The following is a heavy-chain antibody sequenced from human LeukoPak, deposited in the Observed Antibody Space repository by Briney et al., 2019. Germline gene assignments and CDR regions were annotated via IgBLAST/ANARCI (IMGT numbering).Heavy chain of an antibody. D-gene: IGHD2-21*01. CDR3: AKDRLLNCRGDCYIFDY. Sequence: GGSLRLSCLASGFTFSSYVMNWVRQTPGKGLEWVSSISVSGGSTFYADSVKGRFTISRDNSKHTLYLQLNGLRTEHTALYYCAKDRLLNCRGDCYIFDYWGQGTLVTVSS. CDR2: ISVSGGST. CDR1: GFTFSSYV. V-gene: IGHV3-23*01. J-gene: IGHJ4*02.